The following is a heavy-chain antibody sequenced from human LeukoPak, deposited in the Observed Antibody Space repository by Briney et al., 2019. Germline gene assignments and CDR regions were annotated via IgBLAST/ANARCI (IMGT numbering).Heavy chain of an antibody. CDR1: GFTFNDYG. J-gene: IGHJ4*02. CDR3: ARTSRYSYGCSDY. D-gene: IGHD5-18*01. V-gene: IGHV3-20*04. CDR2: INWNGEST. Sequence: PGGSLRLSCAASGFTFNDYGMSWVRQAPGKGLKWVSSINWNGESTSYIDSVKGRFTISRDNAKNSLYLQMNSLRAEDTALYYCARTSRYSYGCSDYWGQGTLVTVSS.